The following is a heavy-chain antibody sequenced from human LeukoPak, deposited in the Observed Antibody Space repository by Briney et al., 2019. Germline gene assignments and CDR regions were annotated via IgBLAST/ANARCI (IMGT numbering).Heavy chain of an antibody. CDR3: ASYRYGRYYFDY. D-gene: IGHD5-18*01. CDR1: GGSFSGYY. J-gene: IGHJ4*02. CDR2: INHSGST. V-gene: IGHV4-34*01. Sequence: PSETLSLTCGVYGGSFSGYYWSWIYQPPGKGLEWIGEINHSGSTNYNPSLKSRVTISVDTSKNQFSLKLSSVTAADTAVYYCASYRYGRYYFDYWGQGTLVTVSS.